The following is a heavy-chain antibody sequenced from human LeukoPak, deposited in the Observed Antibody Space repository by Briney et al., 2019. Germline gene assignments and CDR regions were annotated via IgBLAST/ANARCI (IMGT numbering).Heavy chain of an antibody. Sequence: SVRVSCKASGGTFSSYAISWVRQAPGQGLEWMGGIIPIFGTANYAQKFQGRVTITADESTSTAYMELSSLRSEDTAVYYCANGNWNEGFDYWGQGTLVTVSS. D-gene: IGHD1-1*01. CDR1: GGTFSSYA. V-gene: IGHV1-69*13. CDR2: IIPIFGTA. J-gene: IGHJ4*02. CDR3: ANGNWNEGFDY.